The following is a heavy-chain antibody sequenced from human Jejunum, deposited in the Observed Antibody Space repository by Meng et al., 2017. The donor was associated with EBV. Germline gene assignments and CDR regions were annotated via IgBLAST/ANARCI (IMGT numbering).Heavy chain of an antibody. J-gene: IGHJ4*02. V-gene: IGHV3-23*01. CDR1: GFTLGSYA. Sequence: VQLLASGGGLVQPGGSLRPPCAASGFTLGSYAMSWVRQAPGKGLEWVSHISGTGGSTYYADSVKGRFTASRDNSKNTLYLQMNSLRADDTAVYYCVRDGYNYIPFDYWGQGTLVTVS. CDR2: ISGTGGST. D-gene: IGHD5-24*01. CDR3: VRDGYNYIPFDY.